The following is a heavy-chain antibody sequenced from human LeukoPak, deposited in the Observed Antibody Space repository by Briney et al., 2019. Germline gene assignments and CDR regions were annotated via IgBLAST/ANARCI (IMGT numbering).Heavy chain of an antibody. D-gene: IGHD1-7*01. V-gene: IGHV5-51*01. Sequence: GESLKISCKGSGYSFTSYWIGWVRQMPGKGLEWMGIIYPGDSDTRYSPAFQGQVTISADKSISTAYLPWSSLKASDTAMYYCARQHSDPYHWNYAGGRPHAFDIWGQGTMVTVSS. CDR1: GYSFTSYW. CDR2: IYPGDSDT. J-gene: IGHJ3*02. CDR3: ARQHSDPYHWNYAGGRPHAFDI.